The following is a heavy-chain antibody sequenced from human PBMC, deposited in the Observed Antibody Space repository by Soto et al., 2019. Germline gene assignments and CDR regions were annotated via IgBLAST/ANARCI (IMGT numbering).Heavy chain of an antibody. J-gene: IGHJ4*02. Sequence: EVQLVESGGGLVQPGGSLRLSCAASGFTFGDYWMHWVRQAPGKGLEWVSRMTSDGSTTDYADSVKGRFTVSRDNAKNTLYLQMNSLRAEDTPVYFCATAEVDYWGPGTLVTVSS. CDR1: GFTFGDYW. CDR3: ATAEVDY. CDR2: MTSDGSTT. V-gene: IGHV3-74*01.